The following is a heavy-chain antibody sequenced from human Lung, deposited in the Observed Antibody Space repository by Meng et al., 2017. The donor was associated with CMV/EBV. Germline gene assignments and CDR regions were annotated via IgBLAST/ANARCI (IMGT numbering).Heavy chain of an antibody. V-gene: IGHV4-59*01. CDR3: ATVYCSSYKICYPDS. J-gene: IGHJ4*02. CDR2: IYNDGGST. D-gene: IGHD2-2*01. Sequence: LXCSVPGVSINSYFWTWVRQPPGKGLEWIGHIYNDGGSTDYNPSLNSRVTLSSDTSRNQVSLRVTSVTAADTAAYYCATVYCSSYKICYPDSSGQGTLVTVSS. CDR1: GVSINSYF.